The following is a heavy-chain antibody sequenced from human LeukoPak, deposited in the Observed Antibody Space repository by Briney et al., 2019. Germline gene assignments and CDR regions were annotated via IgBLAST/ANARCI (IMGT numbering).Heavy chain of an antibody. CDR1: GGSISSSSYY. Sequence: SETLSLTCTVSGGSISSSSYYWGWIRQPPGKGLEWIGSIYYSGSTYYNPSLKSRVTISVDTSKNQFSLKLSSVTAADTAVYYCARVAGMTTVDYWGQGTLVTVSS. J-gene: IGHJ4*02. CDR2: IYYSGST. V-gene: IGHV4-39*01. CDR3: ARVAGMTTVDY. D-gene: IGHD4-11*01.